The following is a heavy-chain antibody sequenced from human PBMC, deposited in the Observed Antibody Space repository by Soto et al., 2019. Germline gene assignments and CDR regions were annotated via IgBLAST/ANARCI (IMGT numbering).Heavy chain of an antibody. J-gene: IGHJ6*02. CDR2: AYYRSQWYY. D-gene: IGHD2-21*02. Sequence: PSQTLSLTCAISGGSVSSNSAAWNWIRQSPSRVLEWLGRAYYRSQWYYDSAVSVRSRITVIPDTSKNQFSLQLNSVTPEDTAVYYCTKQKGDSRTYNGVDVWGQGTTVTVSS. CDR3: TKQKGDSRTYNGVDV. V-gene: IGHV6-1*01. CDR1: GGSVSSNSAA.